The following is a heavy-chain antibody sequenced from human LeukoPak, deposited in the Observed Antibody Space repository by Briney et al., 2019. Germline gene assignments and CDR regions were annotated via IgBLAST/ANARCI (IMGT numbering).Heavy chain of an antibody. J-gene: IGHJ4*01. CDR1: GLTFTNYW. D-gene: IGHD6-13*01. Sequence: PGGSLRLSCAASGLTFTNYWMHWVRQGQGKGLVWVSRISNDGRRRHYADSVKGRFTISRDNSKNMMYLQMNSLRAEDTAVYYCASASSHRIAAGGDYWGHGTLVPVSS. CDR2: ISNDGRRR. V-gene: IGHV3-74*01. CDR3: ASASSHRIAAGGDY.